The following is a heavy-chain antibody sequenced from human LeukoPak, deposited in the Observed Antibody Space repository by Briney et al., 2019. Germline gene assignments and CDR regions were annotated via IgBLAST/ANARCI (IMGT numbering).Heavy chain of an antibody. V-gene: IGHV3-21*01. J-gene: IGHJ4*02. Sequence: PGGSLRLSCAASGFTFSSYSMNWVRQAPGKGLEWVSSISSSSGYIYYADSVKGRFTISRDNAKNSLYLQMNSLRAEDTAVYYCARDGYSYGRDYWGQGTLVTVSS. D-gene: IGHD5-18*01. CDR1: GFTFSSYS. CDR3: ARDGYSYGRDY. CDR2: ISSSSGYI.